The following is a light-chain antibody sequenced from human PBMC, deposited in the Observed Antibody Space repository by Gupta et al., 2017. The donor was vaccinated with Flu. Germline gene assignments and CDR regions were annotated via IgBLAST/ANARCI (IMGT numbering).Light chain of an antibody. Sequence: PSSLSASIGDRVTITGRASQGIRTWLAWYQQKPGQTPKLLIYQVSNLYSGVPSRFSGGAPGADFTLTISNLQPDDSATYYCRQMNSYWYSFGQGTKVEIK. V-gene: IGKV1-5*03. CDR2: QVS. CDR3: RQMNSYWYS. J-gene: IGKJ2*03. CDR1: QGIRTW.